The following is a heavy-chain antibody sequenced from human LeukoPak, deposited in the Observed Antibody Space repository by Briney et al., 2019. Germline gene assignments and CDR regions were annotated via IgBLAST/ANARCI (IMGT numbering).Heavy chain of an antibody. CDR1: GGSISSYY. CDR2: IYYSGST. D-gene: IGHD3-22*01. CDR3: TRDSSGYSSRYYYYHMDV. V-gene: IGHV4-59*12. J-gene: IGHJ6*03. Sequence: SETLSLTCTVSGGSISSYYWSWIRQPPGKGLEWIGYIYYSGSTNYNPSLKSRVTISVDTSKNQFSLRLSSVTAADTAVYYCTRDSSGYSSRYYYYHMDVWGKGTTVTVSS.